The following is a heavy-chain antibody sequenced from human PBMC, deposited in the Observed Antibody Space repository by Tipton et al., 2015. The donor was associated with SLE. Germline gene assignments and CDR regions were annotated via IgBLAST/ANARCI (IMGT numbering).Heavy chain of an antibody. Sequence: SLRLSCAASGFTFYDYVMSWVRQAPGKGLEWVSGINWNGGSSSYADSVKGRFTISRDNAKNSLYLQMNSLRAEDTALYYCARHSGSYYYYHMDVWGQGTTVTVSS. CDR2: INWNGGSS. J-gene: IGHJ6*02. D-gene: IGHD1-26*01. CDR1: GFTFYDYV. V-gene: IGHV3-20*04. CDR3: ARHSGSYYYYHMDV.